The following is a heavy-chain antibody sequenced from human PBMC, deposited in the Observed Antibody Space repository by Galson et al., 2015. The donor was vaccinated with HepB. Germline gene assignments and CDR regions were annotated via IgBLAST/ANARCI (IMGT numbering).Heavy chain of an antibody. J-gene: IGHJ6*02. CDR3: AKGLWGDDYFDYGYYYYGMDV. CDR2: ISYDGSNK. Sequence: SLRLSCAASGFTFSSYGMHWVRQAPGKGLEWVAVISYDGSNKYYADSVKGRFTISRDNSKNALYLQMNSLRAEDTAVYYCAKGLWGDDYFDYGYYYYGMDVWGQGTTVTVSS. D-gene: IGHD3-9*01. V-gene: IGHV3-30*18. CDR1: GFTFSSYG.